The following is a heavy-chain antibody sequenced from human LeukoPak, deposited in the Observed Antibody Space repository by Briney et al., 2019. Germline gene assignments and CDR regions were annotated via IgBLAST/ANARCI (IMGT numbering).Heavy chain of an antibody. CDR3: ARGSSGYYFDY. CDR1: GYSISSGYY. Sequence: SETLSLTCTVSGYSISSGYYWGWIRPPPGKGLEWIGSIYHSGSTYYNPSLKSRVTISVDTSKNLFSLKLSSVTAADTAVYYCARGSSGYYFDYWGQGTLVTVSS. V-gene: IGHV4-38-2*02. J-gene: IGHJ4*02. CDR2: IYHSGST. D-gene: IGHD3-22*01.